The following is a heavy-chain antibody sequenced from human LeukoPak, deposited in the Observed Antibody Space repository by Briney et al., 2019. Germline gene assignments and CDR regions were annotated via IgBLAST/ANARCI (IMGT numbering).Heavy chain of an antibody. Sequence: GGSLRLSCAASGFTFSSYEMNWVRQAPGKGLEWVSYISSSGSTIYYADSVKGRFTISRDNAKNSLYLQMNSLRAEDTAVYYCARVGYCSGGSCFRRYYYYYYMDVWGKGTTVTVSS. V-gene: IGHV3-48*03. CDR2: ISSSGSTI. CDR3: ARVGYCSGGSCFRRYYYYYYMDV. J-gene: IGHJ6*03. CDR1: GFTFSSYE. D-gene: IGHD2-15*01.